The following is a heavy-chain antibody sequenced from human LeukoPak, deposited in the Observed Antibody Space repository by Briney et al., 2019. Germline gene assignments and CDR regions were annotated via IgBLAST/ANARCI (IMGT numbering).Heavy chain of an antibody. V-gene: IGHV3-74*01. J-gene: IGHJ3*02. Sequence: TGGSLRLSCAASGFTFRTYWMHWVRQAPGKGLVWVSHSNSDGSTTSYADSVKGRFTNSRDNAKNTLYLQMNSLRAEDTAVYYCARDLKGPVNDVFDIWGQGTMVTVSS. CDR1: GFTFRTYW. CDR3: ARDLKGPVNDVFDI. CDR2: SNSDGSTT. D-gene: IGHD4-23*01.